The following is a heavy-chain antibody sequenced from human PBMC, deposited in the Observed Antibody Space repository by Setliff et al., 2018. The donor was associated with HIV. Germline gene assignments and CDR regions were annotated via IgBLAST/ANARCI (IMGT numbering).Heavy chain of an antibody. CDR1: DDSFSNYD. V-gene: IGHV4-4*09. J-gene: IGHJ4*02. CDR2: ISSSGTT. CDR3: ARLGRAIDDGGSSLRLDF. D-gene: IGHD2-15*01. Sequence: PSETLSLTCVVSDDSFSNYDWTWIRQPPGKALQWIGYISSSGTTNYNPSLRSRVTISIETSNTHFSLWLRSVTAADTATYFCARLGRAIDDGGSSLRLDFWGQGMLVTVS.